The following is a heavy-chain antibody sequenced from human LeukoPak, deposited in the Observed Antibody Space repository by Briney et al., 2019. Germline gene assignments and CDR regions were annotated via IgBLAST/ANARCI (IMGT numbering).Heavy chain of an antibody. J-gene: IGHJ4*02. CDR1: GFTLSSYA. D-gene: IGHD3-22*01. V-gene: IGHV3-30-3*01. CDR3: AKDLDDSSGYYFY. CDR2: ISYDGSKI. Sequence: GRSLRLSCAASGFTLSSYAMHWVRQAPGKGLEWVALISYDGSKIYYADSVKGRFTISRDNSKNTLYLQMNSLRAEDTAVYYCAKDLDDSSGYYFYWGQGTLVTVSS.